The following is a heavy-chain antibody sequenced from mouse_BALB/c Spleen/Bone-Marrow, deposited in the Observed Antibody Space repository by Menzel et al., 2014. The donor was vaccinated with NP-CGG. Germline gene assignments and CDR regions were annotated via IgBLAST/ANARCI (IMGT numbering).Heavy chain of an antibody. J-gene: IGHJ4*01. CDR1: GYTFTSYW. CDR3: ARQITTVDYAMDY. CDR2: INPSTGYT. V-gene: IGHV1-7*01. Sequence: VQLQQSGAGLAKPGASVKMSCKASGYTFTSYWMHWVKQRPGQGLEWIGYINPSTGYTEYNQKLKDKATLTADKSSSTAYMQLSSLTSEDSAVYYCARQITTVDYAMDYWGQGTSVTASS. D-gene: IGHD1-1*01.